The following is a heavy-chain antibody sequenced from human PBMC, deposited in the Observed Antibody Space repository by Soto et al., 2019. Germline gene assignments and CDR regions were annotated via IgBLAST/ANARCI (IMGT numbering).Heavy chain of an antibody. V-gene: IGHV3-30*03. J-gene: IGHJ6*02. CDR2: ISYDGSNK. CDR1: GITFSSYG. Sequence: RLSCPASGITFSSYGMHRVRQAPGKGMGWVAVISYDGSNKYYADSVKGRVTISRDKSKNTLYLQMNSLRDEDTAVYYCTCALESYYYGMDVWGQGTTVAVSS. CDR3: TCALESYYYGMDV. D-gene: IGHD3-3*02.